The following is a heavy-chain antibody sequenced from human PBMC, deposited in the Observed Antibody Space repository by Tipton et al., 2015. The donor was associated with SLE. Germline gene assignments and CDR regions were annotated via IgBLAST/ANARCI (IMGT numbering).Heavy chain of an antibody. CDR1: GGSFSGYY. CDR3: ARGGGFDP. V-gene: IGHV4-34*01. J-gene: IGHJ5*02. CDR2: INHSGGT. D-gene: IGHD3-16*01. Sequence: TLSLTCAVYGGSFSGYYWSWIRQPPGKGLEWIGEINHSGGTNYNPSLKSRVTISVDTSKNQFSLKLSSVTAADTAVYYCARGGGFDPWGQGTLVTVSS.